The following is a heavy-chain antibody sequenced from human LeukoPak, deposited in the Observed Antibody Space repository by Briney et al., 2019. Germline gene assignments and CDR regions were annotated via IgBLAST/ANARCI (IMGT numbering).Heavy chain of an antibody. V-gene: IGHV4-39*01. CDR1: GGSISSSSYY. J-gene: IGHJ4*02. CDR3: ARLDIVVVPAATTFDY. Sequence: SETLSLTCTVSGGSISSSSYYWGWIRQPPGKGLEWIGSIYYSGSTYYNPSLKSRVTISVDTSKNQFPLKLSSVTAADTAVYYCARLDIVVVPAATTFDYWGQGTLVTVSS. CDR2: IYYSGST. D-gene: IGHD2-2*01.